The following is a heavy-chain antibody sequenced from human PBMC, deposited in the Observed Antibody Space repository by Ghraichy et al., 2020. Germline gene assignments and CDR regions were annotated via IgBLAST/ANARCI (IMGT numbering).Heavy chain of an antibody. D-gene: IGHD6-13*01. V-gene: IGHV4-34*01. CDR1: GGSFSGYY. CDR2: INHSGST. Sequence: SETLSLTCAVYGGSFSGYYWSWIRQPPGKGLEWIGEINHSGSTNYNPSLKSRVTISVDTSKNQFSLKLSSVTAADTAVYYCARGREHIAAAGTRYYYGMDVWGQGTTVTVSS. J-gene: IGHJ6*02. CDR3: ARGREHIAAAGTRYYYGMDV.